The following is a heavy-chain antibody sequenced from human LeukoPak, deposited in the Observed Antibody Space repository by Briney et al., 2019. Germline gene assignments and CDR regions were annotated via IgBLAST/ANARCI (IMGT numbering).Heavy chain of an antibody. V-gene: IGHV3-49*04. CDR1: GFTFSSYS. Sequence: PGGSLRLSCAASGFTFSSYSMNWVRRAPGKGLEWVGFIRSEAYDTTPQYGASVKGRFTISKDDPRRIAFLQMSGLKAEDTAVYYCSRAAGYDFILEYWGQGTLVTVSS. CDR2: IRSEAYDTTP. J-gene: IGHJ4*02. CDR3: SRAAGYDFILEY. D-gene: IGHD5-12*01.